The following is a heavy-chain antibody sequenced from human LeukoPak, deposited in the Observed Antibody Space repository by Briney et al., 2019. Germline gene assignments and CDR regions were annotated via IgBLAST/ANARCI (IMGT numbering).Heavy chain of an antibody. Sequence: GRSLRLSCAASGFTFSSYGMHWVRQAPGKGLEGVAVIWYDGSNKYYADSVKGRFTISRDNSKNTLYLQMNSLRAEDTAVYYCARCRVVVAASGPFDPWGQGTLVTVSS. J-gene: IGHJ5*02. D-gene: IGHD2-15*01. CDR1: GFTFSSYG. V-gene: IGHV3-33*01. CDR2: IWYDGSNK. CDR3: ARCRVVVAASGPFDP.